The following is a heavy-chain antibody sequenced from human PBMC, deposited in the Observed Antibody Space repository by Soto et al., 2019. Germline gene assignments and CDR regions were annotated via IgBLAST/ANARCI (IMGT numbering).Heavy chain of an antibody. CDR1: GFTFSSYG. Sequence: QVQLVESGGGVVQPGRSLRLSCAASGFTFSSYGMHWVRQAPGKGLEWVAVIWYDGSNKYYADSVKGRFTISRDNSKNTLYLQRDSLRAEDTAVYYCASTIGSYWVQGTLVTVSS. CDR3: ASTIGSY. V-gene: IGHV3-33*01. D-gene: IGHD3-16*01. J-gene: IGHJ4*02. CDR2: IWYDGSNK.